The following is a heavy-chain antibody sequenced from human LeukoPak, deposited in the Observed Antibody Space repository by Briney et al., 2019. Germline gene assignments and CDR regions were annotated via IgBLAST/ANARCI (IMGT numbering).Heavy chain of an antibody. V-gene: IGHV7-4-1*01. CDR1: GYTFTSYA. CDR2: INTNTGNP. CDR3: ARVIEGSGWLVGYYFDN. D-gene: IGHD6-19*01. J-gene: IGHJ4*02. Sequence: ASVKVSCKASGYTFTSYAMNWVRQAPGQGLEWMGWINTNTGNPTYAQGFTGRFVFSLDTSVSTAYLRIGSLKAEDTAVYYCARVIEGSGWLVGYYFDNWGQGTLVTVSS.